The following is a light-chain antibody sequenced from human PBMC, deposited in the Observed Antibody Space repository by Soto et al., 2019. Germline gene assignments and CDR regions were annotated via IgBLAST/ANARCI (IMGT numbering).Light chain of an antibody. CDR1: QSVRNN. CDR3: QQYNNWPPIT. Sequence: EIMMTQSPATLSVSPGERATLSCRASQSVRNNIAWYQQKPGQAPRLLIYYASTRATGIPARFSGSGSGTEXXXXXXXXXXXXXXXYYCQQYNNWPPITFGQGTRLEIK. J-gene: IGKJ5*01. V-gene: IGKV3-15*01. CDR2: YAS.